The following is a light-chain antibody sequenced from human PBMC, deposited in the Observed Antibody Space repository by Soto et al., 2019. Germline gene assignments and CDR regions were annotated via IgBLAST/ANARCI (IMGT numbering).Light chain of an antibody. J-gene: IGKJ4*01. CDR2: GAS. Sequence: EIVLTQSPGTLSLSPGERATLSCRASQSVTSSYLAWYQQKPGQAPRLLIDGASSRATGIPDRFSGSGSVTDFTLTISRLEPKDFAVYYCQQYGSSPITFGGGTNVEIK. CDR1: QSVTSSY. V-gene: IGKV3-20*01. CDR3: QQYGSSPIT.